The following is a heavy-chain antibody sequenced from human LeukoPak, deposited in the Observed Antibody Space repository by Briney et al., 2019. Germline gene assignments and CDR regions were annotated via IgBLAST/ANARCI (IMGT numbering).Heavy chain of an antibody. CDR3: ARILWFGEVDAFDI. D-gene: IGHD3-10*01. V-gene: IGHV3-21*01. J-gene: IGHJ3*02. Sequence: GGSLRLSCEASGFTFNTYSMNWARQAPGKGLEWVSSIFPSGGEIHYADSVRGRFTISRDNSKSTLYLQMNSLRAEDTAVYYCARILWFGEVDAFDIWGQGTMVTVSS. CDR1: GFTFNTYS. CDR2: IFPSGGEI.